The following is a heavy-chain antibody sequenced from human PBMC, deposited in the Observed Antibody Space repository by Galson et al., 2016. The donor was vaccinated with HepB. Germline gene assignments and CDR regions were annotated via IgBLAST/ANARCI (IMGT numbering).Heavy chain of an antibody. CDR2: LGGSGGTT. J-gene: IGHJ6*02. CDR1: GFIFNNFA. D-gene: IGHD3-3*01. CDR3: ARPLLPESRVATFKLRRRSHFSGMDV. V-gene: IGHV3-23*01. Sequence: SLRLSCAASGFIFNNFAMTWVRQVPGKGLEWVSSLGGSGGTTYYADSVKGRFVISRDNSRSLMYLEMTGLRADDAAVYYRARPLLPESRVATFKLRRRSHFSGMDVWGRGTTVTVSS.